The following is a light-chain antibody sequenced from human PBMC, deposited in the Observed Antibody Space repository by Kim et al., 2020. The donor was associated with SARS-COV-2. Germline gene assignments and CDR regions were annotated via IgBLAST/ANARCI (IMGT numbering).Light chain of an antibody. CDR2: GAS. J-gene: IGKJ1*01. CDR1: QDISSY. Sequence: AIQLTQSPSSLSASVGDRVTITCRASQDISSYLAWYQQKSGKAPTLLIYGASKLASGVPSRFSGSGSGTDFTLTISSLQPEDFATYYCQQFNSYPRFGEGTRVDIK. CDR3: QQFNSYPR. V-gene: IGKV1-13*02.